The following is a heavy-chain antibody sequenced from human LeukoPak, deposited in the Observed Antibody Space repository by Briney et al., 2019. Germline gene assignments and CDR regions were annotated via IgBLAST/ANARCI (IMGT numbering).Heavy chain of an antibody. J-gene: IGHJ6*04. CDR3: ARDLGYCSGGSCYSKAHLDV. Sequence: GGSLRLSCAASGFTFSSYSMNWVRQAPGKGLEWVSSISSSSSYIYYADSVKGRFTISRDNAKNSLYLQMNSLRAEDTAVYYCARDLGYCSGGSCYSKAHLDVWGKGTTVTVSS. CDR1: GFTFSSYS. V-gene: IGHV3-21*01. D-gene: IGHD2-15*01. CDR2: ISSSSSYI.